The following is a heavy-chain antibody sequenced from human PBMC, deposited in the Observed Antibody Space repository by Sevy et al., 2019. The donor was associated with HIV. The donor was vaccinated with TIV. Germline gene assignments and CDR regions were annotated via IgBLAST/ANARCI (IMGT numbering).Heavy chain of an antibody. CDR3: ARAPSGSQGPGQYFQH. V-gene: IGHV1-18*01. J-gene: IGHJ1*01. CDR1: GYTFTNYG. D-gene: IGHD1-26*01. Sequence: ASVKVSCKASGYTFTNYGITWVRQAPGQGLEWMGWISRYNTNYVQNLQGRVTMTTDTSTSTVYMELRGLRSDDTAVYYCARAPSGSQGPGQYFQHWGQGTLVTVSS. CDR2: ISRYNT.